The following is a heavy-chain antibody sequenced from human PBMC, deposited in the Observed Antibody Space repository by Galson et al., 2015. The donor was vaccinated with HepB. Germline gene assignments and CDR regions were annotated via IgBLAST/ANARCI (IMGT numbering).Heavy chain of an antibody. V-gene: IGHV3-23*01. CDR1: GFTFNRYA. Sequence: SLRLSCAASGFTFNRYAMSWVRRAPGKGLDWVSTISSTGESTYYADSVKGRFTISRDNSKNTLYLQMNSLRAEDTAVYYCAKERGTSSLGTLDYWGQGTLVTVSS. D-gene: IGHD6-6*01. J-gene: IGHJ4*02. CDR2: ISSTGEST. CDR3: AKERGTSSLGTLDY.